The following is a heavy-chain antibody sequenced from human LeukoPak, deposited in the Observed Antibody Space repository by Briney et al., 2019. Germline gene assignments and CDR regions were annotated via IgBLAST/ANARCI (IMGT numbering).Heavy chain of an antibody. J-gene: IGHJ4*02. CDR1: GFTFSSYT. CDR2: ISSSSSYI. CDR3: ARVVERWLQFDY. Sequence: GGSLRLSCAASGFTFSSYTMNWVRQAPGKGLEWVSSISSSSSYIYYADSVKGRFSISRDNAKNSLYLQMNSLRAEDTAVYYCARVVERWLQFDYWGQGTLVTVSS. V-gene: IGHV3-21*01. D-gene: IGHD5-24*01.